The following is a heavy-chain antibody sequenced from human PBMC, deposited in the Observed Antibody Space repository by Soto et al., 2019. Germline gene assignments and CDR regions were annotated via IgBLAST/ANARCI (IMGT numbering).Heavy chain of an antibody. V-gene: IGHV3-23*01. CDR1: GFTFSSYA. D-gene: IGHD1-26*01. Sequence: EVQLLESGGGLVQPGGSLRLSCAASGFTFSSYAMTWVRQAPGKGLEWVSAISANGGNTYYADSVKGRFTISRDNSKNTLYMQMNSLSAEDAAVYDCANVRRDSESGSSLFGGRGTLGTVGS. J-gene: IGHJ4*02. CDR2: ISANGGNT. CDR3: ANVRRDSESGSSLF.